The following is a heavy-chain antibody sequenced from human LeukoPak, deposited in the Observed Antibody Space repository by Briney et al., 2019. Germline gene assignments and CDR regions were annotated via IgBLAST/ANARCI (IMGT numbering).Heavy chain of an antibody. V-gene: IGHV4-38-2*02. CDR1: GYSISSGYY. CDR2: IYHSGST. Sequence: SETLSLTCTVSGYSISSGYYWGWIRQPPGKGLEWIGSIYHSGSTYSSPSLKSRVTISVDTSRNQFSLKLTSVTAADTAVYYCARSTSGWFWFDPWGQGSLVTVPS. CDR3: ARSTSGWFWFDP. D-gene: IGHD6-19*01. J-gene: IGHJ5*02.